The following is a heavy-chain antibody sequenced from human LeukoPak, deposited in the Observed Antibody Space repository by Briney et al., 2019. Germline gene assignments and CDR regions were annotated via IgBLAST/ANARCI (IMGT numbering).Heavy chain of an antibody. D-gene: IGHD4-11*01. V-gene: IGHV1-69*13. J-gene: IGHJ4*02. CDR3: ARFVTTSHYFDY. CDR2: IIPIFGTA. CDR1: GGTFSSYA. Sequence: ASVKVSCKASGGTFSSYAISWVRQAPGQGLEWMGGIIPIFGTANYAQKFQGRVTITADESTSTAYMELSSLRSEDTAVYYCARFVTTSHYFDYWGQGTLFTVSS.